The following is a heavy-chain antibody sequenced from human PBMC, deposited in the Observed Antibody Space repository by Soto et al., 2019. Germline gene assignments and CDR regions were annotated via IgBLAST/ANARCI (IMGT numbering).Heavy chain of an antibody. CDR2: IYYSGRT. J-gene: IGHJ4*02. CDR1: GGSISSSSYY. V-gene: IGHV4-39*01. CDR3: ATSRAWGYKYFDY. D-gene: IGHD3-16*01. Sequence: QLQLQESGPGLVKPSETLSLTCTVSGGSISSSSYYWGWIRQPPGKGLEWIGSIYYSGRTYYNPSLKSRVTISVDTPKNQFSLKLSSVTAADTAVYYCATSRAWGYKYFDYWGQGTLVTVSS.